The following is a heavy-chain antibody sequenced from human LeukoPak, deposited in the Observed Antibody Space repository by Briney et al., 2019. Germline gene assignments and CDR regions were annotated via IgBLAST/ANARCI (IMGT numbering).Heavy chain of an antibody. CDR3: TARYFKVAYFTFYFCMDG. Sequence: PGGSLRLSCAASGLSFSNAWMNWVRQAPGKGLEWVGRIRTKTDGGTADYAAPVQGRVTISRDDSKTTLYLEMNNLKIEDTAVFYCTARYFKVAYFTFYFCMDGWGQGTTVTVSS. CDR1: GLSFSNAW. V-gene: IGHV3-15*07. D-gene: IGHD3-10*01. J-gene: IGHJ6*02. CDR2: IRTKTDGGTA.